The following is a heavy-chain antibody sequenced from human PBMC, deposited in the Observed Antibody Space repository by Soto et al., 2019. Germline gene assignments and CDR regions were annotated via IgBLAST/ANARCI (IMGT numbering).Heavy chain of an antibody. D-gene: IGHD5-18*01. V-gene: IGHV1-8*01. CDR3: ARAWRGVTGYAFDI. CDR1: GYTFTSYD. Sequence: QVKLVQSGAEVKKPGASVKVSCKASGYTFTSYDINWVRQATGQGLEWMGWMNPNSGNTGYAQKFQGRVTMTRNTSISRAYMELSSLRSEDTAVYYCARAWRGVTGYAFDIWVQGRMVTVSS. J-gene: IGHJ3*02. CDR2: MNPNSGNT.